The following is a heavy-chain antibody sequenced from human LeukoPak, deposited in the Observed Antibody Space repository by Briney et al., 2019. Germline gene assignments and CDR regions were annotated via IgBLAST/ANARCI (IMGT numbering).Heavy chain of an antibody. CDR3: ARGWDGSGSYYNVIIRQSRVPPNWFDP. V-gene: IGHV4-61*02. CDR2: IYRSGSA. CDR1: GGSINTGDYF. Sequence: PSETLSLTCTVSGGSINTGDYFWSWVRQPAGKGLEWIGRIYRSGSASYNPSLKSRVTISLDTSKNQFSLNLNSVTAADTAVYYCARGWDGSGSYYNVIIRQSRVPPNWFDPWGQGTLVTVSS. D-gene: IGHD3-10*01. J-gene: IGHJ5*02.